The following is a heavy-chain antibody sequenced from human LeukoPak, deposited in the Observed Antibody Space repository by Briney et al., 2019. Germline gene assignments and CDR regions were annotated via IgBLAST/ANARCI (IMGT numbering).Heavy chain of an antibody. CDR1: GFTFNYYA. V-gene: IGHV3-30*04. Sequence: GGSLRLSCVASGFTFNYYAIHWVRQAAGKGLEWVAVISFDGKNKFYADSVKGRFTISRDNSKNTLYLQMNSLKPEDTAVYFCARDSRLKWTEYYFDFWGQGTLLTVSS. J-gene: IGHJ4*02. D-gene: IGHD3/OR15-3a*01. CDR3: ARDSRLKWTEYYFDF. CDR2: ISFDGKNK.